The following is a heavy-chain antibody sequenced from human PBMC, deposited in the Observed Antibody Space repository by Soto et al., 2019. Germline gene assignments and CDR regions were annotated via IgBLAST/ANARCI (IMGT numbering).Heavy chain of an antibody. CDR3: AKRRGAGGHFDY. CDR2: VSIGGST. Sequence: GGSLRLSCAASGFTFSSYAMGWVRQGPGKGLEWVAVVSIGGSTHYADSVRGRFTISRDNSKNTLSLQMNSLTAEDTAVHFCAKRRGAGGHFDYWGQGALVTVSS. V-gene: IGHV3-23*01. D-gene: IGHD2-15*01. J-gene: IGHJ4*02. CDR1: GFTFSSYA.